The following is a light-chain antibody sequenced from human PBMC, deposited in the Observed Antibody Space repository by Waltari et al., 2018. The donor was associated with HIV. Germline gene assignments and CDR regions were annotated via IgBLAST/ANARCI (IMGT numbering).Light chain of an antibody. CDR3: QQYNNWPGT. J-gene: IGKJ1*01. Sequence: EIVMTQSPATLSVSPGERATLSCRASQSVSSNLARYQQKPGQAPRLRIYGASTRATGIPARFSGSGSGTEFTLTISSLQSEDFAVYYCQQYNNWPGTFGQGTKVEIK. V-gene: IGKV3-15*01. CDR2: GAS. CDR1: QSVSSN.